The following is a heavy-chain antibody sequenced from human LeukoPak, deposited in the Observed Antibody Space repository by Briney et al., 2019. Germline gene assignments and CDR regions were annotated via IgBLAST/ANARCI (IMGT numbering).Heavy chain of an antibody. Sequence: GRSLRLSCAASGFTFSSYGMHWVRQAPGKGLEWVAVISYDGSNKYYADSVKGRFTISRDNSKNTLYLQMNSLRAEDTAVYYCAEGGYSSYYYYGMDVWGQGTTVTVSS. CDR3: AEGGYSSYYYYGMDV. CDR2: ISYDGSNK. J-gene: IGHJ6*02. D-gene: IGHD5-18*01. CDR1: GFTFSSYG. V-gene: IGHV3-30*18.